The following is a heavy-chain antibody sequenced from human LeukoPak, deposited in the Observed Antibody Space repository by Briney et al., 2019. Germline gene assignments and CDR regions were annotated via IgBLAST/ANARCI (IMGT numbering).Heavy chain of an antibody. Sequence: HPGGSLRLSCAASGFTFSSYGMHWVRQAPGKGLEWAAVISYDGSNKYYADSVKGRFTISRDNSKNTLYLQMNSLRAEDTAVYYCARDITMVRGVIFSQMPIWGQGTLVTVSS. D-gene: IGHD3-10*01. CDR3: ARDITMVRGVIFSQMPI. CDR2: ISYDGSNK. J-gene: IGHJ4*02. V-gene: IGHV3-30*03. CDR1: GFTFSSYG.